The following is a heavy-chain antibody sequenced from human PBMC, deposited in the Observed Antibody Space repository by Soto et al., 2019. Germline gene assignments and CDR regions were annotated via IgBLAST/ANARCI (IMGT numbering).Heavy chain of an antibody. V-gene: IGHV1-3*01. Sequence: GASVKVSCKASGYTFTSYAMHWVRQAPGQRLEWMGWINAGNGNTKYSQKFQGRVTITRDTSASTAYMELSSLRSEDTAVYYCARHSSGWYWYFDLWGRGTLVTVSS. J-gene: IGHJ2*01. D-gene: IGHD6-19*01. CDR3: ARHSSGWYWYFDL. CDR1: GYTFTSYA. CDR2: INAGNGNT.